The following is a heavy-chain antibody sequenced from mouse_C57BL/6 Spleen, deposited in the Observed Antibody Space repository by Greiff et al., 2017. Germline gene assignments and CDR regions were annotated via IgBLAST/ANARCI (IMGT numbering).Heavy chain of an antibody. CDR2: IDPENGDT. CDR1: GFNIKDYY. Sequence: VQLQQSGAELVRPGASVKLSCTASGFNIKDYYMHWVKQRPEQGLEWIGWIDPENGDTVYASKFQGKATITADTSSTTAYLQLSSLTSEDTAVYYCNAGRYCNCGWYFDYWGQGTTLTVSS. V-gene: IGHV14-4*01. CDR3: NAGRYCNCGWYFDY. D-gene: IGHD4-1*02. J-gene: IGHJ2*01.